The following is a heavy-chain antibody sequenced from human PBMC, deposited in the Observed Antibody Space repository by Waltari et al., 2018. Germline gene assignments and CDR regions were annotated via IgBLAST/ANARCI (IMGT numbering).Heavy chain of an antibody. V-gene: IGHV4-34*01. J-gene: IGHJ4*02. CDR1: GGSFSGYY. CDR2: INHSGST. CDR3: ARAGYYYGSGRYYNDPPLGY. Sequence: QVQLQQWGAGLLKPSETLSLTCAVYGGSFSGYYWSWIRQPPGKGLEWIGEINHSGSTNHNPSLKSRVTISVDTSKNQFSLKLSSVTAADTAVYYCARAGYYYGSGRYYNDPPLGYWGQGTLVTVSS. D-gene: IGHD3-10*01.